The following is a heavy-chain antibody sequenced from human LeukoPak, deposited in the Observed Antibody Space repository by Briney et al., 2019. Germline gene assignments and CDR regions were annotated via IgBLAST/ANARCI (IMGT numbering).Heavy chain of an antibody. V-gene: IGHV1-69*02. CDR2: IIPILGIA. Sequence: SVKVSCKASGYTFTGYYMHWVRQAPGQGLEWMGRIIPILGIANYAQKFQGRVTITADKSTSTAYMELSSLRSEHTAVYYCASWDESGGYWGQGTLVTVSS. CDR3: ASWDESGGY. D-gene: IGHD1-26*01. J-gene: IGHJ4*02. CDR1: GYTFTGYY.